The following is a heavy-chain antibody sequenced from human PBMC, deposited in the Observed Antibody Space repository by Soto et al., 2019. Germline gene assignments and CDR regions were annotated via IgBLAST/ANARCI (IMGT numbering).Heavy chain of an antibody. J-gene: IGHJ6*02. V-gene: IGHV4-59*08. D-gene: IGHD5-12*01. CDR2: IYYSGST. CDR3: ARSATIGVYYYYGMDV. Sequence: PSETLSLTCTVSGGSISSYFWSWIRQPPGKGLEWIGYIYYSGSTYYNPSLKSRVTISVDTSKNQFSLKLSPVTAADTAVYYCARSATIGVYYYYGMDVWGQGTTVTVSS. CDR1: GGSISSYF.